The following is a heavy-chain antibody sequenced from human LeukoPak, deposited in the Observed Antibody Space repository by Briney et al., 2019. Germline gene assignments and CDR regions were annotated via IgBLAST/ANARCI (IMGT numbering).Heavy chain of an antibody. V-gene: IGHV1-69*04. J-gene: IGHJ6*02. D-gene: IGHD3-22*01. CDR2: IIPTLGIA. Sequence: SVKVSCKASGGTFSSYAISWVRQAPGQGLEWMGRIIPTLGIANYAQKFQGRVTITADKSTSTAYMELSSLRSEDTAVYYCARMEVTMTQYGMDVWGQGTTVSVSS. CDR3: ARMEVTMTQYGMDV. CDR1: GGTFSSYA.